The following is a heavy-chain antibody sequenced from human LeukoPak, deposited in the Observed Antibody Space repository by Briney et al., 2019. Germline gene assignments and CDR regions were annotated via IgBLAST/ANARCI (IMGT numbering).Heavy chain of an antibody. CDR3: ARSKGGAHTGDFDL. V-gene: IGHV3-21*01. J-gene: IGHJ2*01. D-gene: IGHD2-21*01. Sequence: KPGGSLRLSCAASGFTFSSYSMNWVRQAPGKGLEWVSSISSSSSYIYYADSVKGRFTISRDNAKNTLYLQMNTLSADDTAVYYCARSKGGAHTGDFDLWGRGTLVTVSS. CDR1: GFTFSSYS. CDR2: ISSSSSYI.